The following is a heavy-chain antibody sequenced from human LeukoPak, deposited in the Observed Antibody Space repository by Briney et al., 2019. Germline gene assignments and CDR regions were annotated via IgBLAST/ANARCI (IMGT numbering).Heavy chain of an antibody. Sequence: ASVKVSCKASGGTFSSYAISWVRQAPGQGLEWMGIINPSGGSTSYAQKFQGRVTMTRDTSTSTVYMELSSLRSEDTAVYYCARRPSSSCYSAFDIWGQGTMVTVSS. J-gene: IGHJ3*02. CDR1: GGTFSSYA. V-gene: IGHV1-46*01. CDR3: ARRPSSSCYSAFDI. D-gene: IGHD6-13*01. CDR2: INPSGGST.